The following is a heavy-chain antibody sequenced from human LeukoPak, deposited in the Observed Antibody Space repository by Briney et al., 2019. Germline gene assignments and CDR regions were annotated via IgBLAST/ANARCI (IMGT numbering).Heavy chain of an antibody. CDR3: ARGQKYRSGYTVTELGSGYFDY. D-gene: IGHD3-22*01. CDR1: GGSISSYY. Sequence: KSSETLSLTCSVSGGSISSYYWSWIRQPPGKGLEWIGYNYNPSLKSRVTISVDTSKNQFSLTLSSVTAADTAVYYCARGQKYRSGYTVTELGSGYFDYWGQGTLVTVSS. V-gene: IGHV4-59*01. J-gene: IGHJ4*02.